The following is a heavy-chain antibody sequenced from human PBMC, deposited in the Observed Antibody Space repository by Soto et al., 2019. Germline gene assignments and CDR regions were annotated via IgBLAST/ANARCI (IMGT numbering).Heavy chain of an antibody. CDR1: GFTFSDHY. J-gene: IGHJ4*02. Sequence: EVQLVESGGGLVQPGGSLRLSCAASGFTFSDHYMDLVRQAPGKGLEWVGRSKNKADSYTTEYAASVKGRLTISRDGSTNSLFLQMNSLKTEDTAVYYCTVWGSGNDFGAAWGQGILVTVSS. D-gene: IGHD3-10*01. V-gene: IGHV3-72*01. CDR2: SKNKADSYTT. CDR3: TVWGSGNDFGAA.